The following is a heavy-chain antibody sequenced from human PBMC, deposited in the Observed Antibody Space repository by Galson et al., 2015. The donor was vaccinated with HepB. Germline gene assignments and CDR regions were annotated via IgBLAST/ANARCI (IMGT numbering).Heavy chain of an antibody. CDR3: ARLGDCSSTSCYRMGFDY. Sequence: QSGAEVKKPGESLKISCKGSGYSFTSYWIGWVRQMPGKGLEWMGIIYPGDSDTRYSPSFQGQVTISADKSISTAYLQWSSLKASDTAMYYCARLGDCSSTSCYRMGFDYWGQGTLVTVSS. CDR1: GYSFTSYW. D-gene: IGHD2-2*01. CDR2: IYPGDSDT. V-gene: IGHV5-51*01. J-gene: IGHJ4*02.